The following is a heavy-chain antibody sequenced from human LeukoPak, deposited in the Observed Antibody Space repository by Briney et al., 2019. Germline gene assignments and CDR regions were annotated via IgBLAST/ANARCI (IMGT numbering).Heavy chain of an antibody. J-gene: IGHJ2*01. Sequence: SQTLSLTCGISGDSVSSSSATWNWFRQSPSRGLEWLGRTYYKPKWYNDYAVSVKSRITISPDTSRNQFSLQLSPVTPDDTAVYYCARDPSGGFRWYFDLWGRGTLVTVSS. CDR3: ARDPSGGFRWYFDL. CDR2: TYYKPKWYN. D-gene: IGHD2-15*01. V-gene: IGHV6-1*01. CDR1: GDSVSSSSAT.